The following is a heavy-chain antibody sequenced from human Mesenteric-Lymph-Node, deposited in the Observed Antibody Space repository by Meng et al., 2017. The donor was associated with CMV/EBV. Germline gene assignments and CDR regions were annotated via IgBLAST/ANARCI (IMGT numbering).Heavy chain of an antibody. CDR1: DYSISSGYF. Sequence: AETLSLTCIVSDYSISSGYFWGWIRQPPGKGLEWIGTMSHSGNTYYYTPSLKSRVTISIDTSLNQFSLMLKSVTAAATAIYYCARAYCVPHGCSTIDYWGQGTLVTVSS. V-gene: IGHV4-38-2*02. CDR2: MSHSGNTY. D-gene: IGHD2-21*01. J-gene: IGHJ4*02. CDR3: ARAYCVPHGCSTIDY.